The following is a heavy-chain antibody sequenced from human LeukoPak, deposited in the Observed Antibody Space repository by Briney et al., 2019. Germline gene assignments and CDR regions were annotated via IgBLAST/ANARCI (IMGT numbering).Heavy chain of an antibody. J-gene: IGHJ2*01. CDR1: GYSISNGYY. CDR3: ARDPTPGGYDILTGYYSTSWYFDL. V-gene: IGHV4-38-2*02. D-gene: IGHD3-9*01. Sequence: PSETLSLTCTVSGYSISNGYYWGWIRQPPGKGLEWIGSIYHSGSTYYNPSLKSRVTISVDTSKNQFSLKLSSVTAADTAVYYCARDPTPGGYDILTGYYSTSWYFDLWGRGTLVTVSS. CDR2: IYHSGST.